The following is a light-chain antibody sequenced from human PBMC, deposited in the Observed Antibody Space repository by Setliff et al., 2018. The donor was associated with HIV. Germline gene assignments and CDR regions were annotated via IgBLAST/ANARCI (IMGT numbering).Light chain of an antibody. CDR2: DVS. CDR1: SSDIGRYNY. Sequence: QSVLTQPASVSGSPGQSITISCTGTSSDIGRYNYVSWYQQYPGRGPTLVIFDVSERPSGVSNRFSGSKSGNTASLIISXXQPDDEADYYFCSYARGSTYVFGSGTKVTVL. CDR3: CSYARGSTYV. J-gene: IGLJ1*01. V-gene: IGLV2-14*03.